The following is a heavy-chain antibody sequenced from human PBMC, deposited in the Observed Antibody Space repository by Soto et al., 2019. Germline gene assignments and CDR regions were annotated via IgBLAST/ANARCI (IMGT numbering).Heavy chain of an antibody. CDR3: ARVPSDALAEYDPLRYYYGMDV. CDR2: IIPIFGTA. J-gene: IGHJ6*02. V-gene: IGHV1-69*13. CDR1: GGTFSSYA. Sequence: SVKVSCKASGGTFSSYAISWVRQAPGQGLEWMGGIIPIFGTANYAQKFQGRVTITADESTSTAYMELSSLRSDDTAVYYCARVPSDALAEYDPLRYYYGMDVWGQGTTVTVSS. D-gene: IGHD4-17*01.